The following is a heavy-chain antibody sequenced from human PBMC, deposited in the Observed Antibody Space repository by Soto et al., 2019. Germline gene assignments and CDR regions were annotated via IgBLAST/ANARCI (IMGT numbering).Heavy chain of an antibody. CDR3: ARAVELLNPSFDY. CDR2: ISSSGSTI. J-gene: IGHJ4*02. Sequence: GGSLRLSCAASGFTFSDYYMSWIRQAPGKGLEWVSYISSSGSTIYYADSVKGRFTISRDNAKNSLYLQMNSLRAEDTAVYYCARAVELLNPSFDYWGQGTLVTVSS. CDR1: GFTFSDYY. V-gene: IGHV3-11*01. D-gene: IGHD1-7*01.